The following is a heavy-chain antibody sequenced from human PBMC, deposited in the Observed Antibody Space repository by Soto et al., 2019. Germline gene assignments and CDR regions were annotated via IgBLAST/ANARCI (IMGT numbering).Heavy chain of an antibody. V-gene: IGHV1-69*08. CDR1: GGSFNGYF. CDR3: STGITTSAERRHQDV. D-gene: IGHD1-20*01. CDR2: GIPMHGSE. J-gene: IGHJ6*04. Sequence: VQLVQSGAEMKKPGASVRVSCKASGGSFNGYFITWVRQAPGQGLEWVGRGIPMHGSESHARKFGDRITITADTLTNTSHLDLMSLQSADTAVYYCSTGITTSAERRHQDVWGKGTKVTVSS.